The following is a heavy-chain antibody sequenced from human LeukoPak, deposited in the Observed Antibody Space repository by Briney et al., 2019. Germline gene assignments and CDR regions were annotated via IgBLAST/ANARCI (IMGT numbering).Heavy chain of an antibody. V-gene: IGHV4-39*07. J-gene: IGHJ2*01. CDR3: ARGWSIRKIAVAGPRRPGWYFDL. D-gene: IGHD6-19*01. Sequence: SETLSLTCIVSGGSIRSSSYYWGWIRQPPGKGLEWIGSMYYTGSTYYNPSLKTRVTISVDTSKNQFSLKLSSVTAADTAVYYCARGWSIRKIAVAGPRRPGWYFDLWGRGTLVTVSS. CDR2: MYYTGST. CDR1: GGSIRSSSYY.